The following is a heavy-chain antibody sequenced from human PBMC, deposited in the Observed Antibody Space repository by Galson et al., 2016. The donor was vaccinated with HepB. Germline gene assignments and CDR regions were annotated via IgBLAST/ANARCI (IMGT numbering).Heavy chain of an antibody. CDR1: GFRFRSYT. D-gene: IGHD1-14*01. V-gene: IGHV3-30*04. CDR2: ISDAGEKT. CDR3: VREGWQAGYAFDV. J-gene: IGHJ3*01. Sequence: SLRLSCAASGFRFRSYTFHWVRQTPGKGLEVAAVISDAGEKTYYADPVKGRFTISRDSSKNTVNLQIDSLGHEDTALYYCVREGWQAGYAFDVWGQGTMVIVSS.